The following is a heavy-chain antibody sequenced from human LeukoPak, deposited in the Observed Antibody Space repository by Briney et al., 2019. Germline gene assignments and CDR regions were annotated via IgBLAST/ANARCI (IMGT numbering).Heavy chain of an antibody. CDR1: GFTFSSYA. V-gene: IGHV3-23*01. CDR3: AKVGPYCSSTSCYADY. D-gene: IGHD2-2*01. Sequence: GGSLRLSCAASGFTFSSYAMSWVRQAPGKGLEWVSSISGSGGTTYYADSVKGRFTIPRDNSKNTLYLQMNSLRAEDTAVYYCAKVGPYCSSTSCYADYWGQGTLVTVSS. J-gene: IGHJ4*02. CDR2: ISGSGGTT.